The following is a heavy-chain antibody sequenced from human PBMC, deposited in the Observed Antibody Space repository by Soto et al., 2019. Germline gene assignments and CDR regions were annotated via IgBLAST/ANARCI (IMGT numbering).Heavy chain of an antibody. CDR1: GFTFSSYA. CDR3: ASSGGVVITLTYYYYGMDV. D-gene: IGHD3-3*01. Sequence: QLGGSLRLSCAASGFTFSSYAMSWVRQAPGKGLEWVSAISGSGGSTYYADSVKGRFTISRDNSKNTLYLQMNSLRAEDTAVYYCASSGGVVITLTYYYYGMDVWGQGTTVTVSS. V-gene: IGHV3-23*01. J-gene: IGHJ6*02. CDR2: ISGSGGST.